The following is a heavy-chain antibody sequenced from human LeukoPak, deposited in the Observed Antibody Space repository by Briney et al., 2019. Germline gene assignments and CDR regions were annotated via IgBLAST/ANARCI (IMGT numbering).Heavy chain of an antibody. D-gene: IGHD5-18*01. CDR3: ARDLHTAMVSDGY. J-gene: IGHJ4*02. Sequence: SVKVSCKASAGTFSSYAISWVRQAPGQGLEWMGGIIPIFGTANYAQKFQGRVTITADESTSTAYMELSSPRSEDTAVYYCARDLHTAMVSDGYWGQGTLVTVSS. CDR2: IIPIFGTA. CDR1: AGTFSSYA. V-gene: IGHV1-69*13.